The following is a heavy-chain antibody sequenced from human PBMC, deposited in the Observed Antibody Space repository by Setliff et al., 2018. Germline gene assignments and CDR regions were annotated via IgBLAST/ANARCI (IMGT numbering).Heavy chain of an antibody. J-gene: IGHJ4*02. CDR2: INNDGSST. CDR1: GYTSSSYA. D-gene: IGHD2-2*01. V-gene: IGHV3-74*01. CDR3: ARAHSSTLSVHDY. Sequence: PGGSLRLSCAASGYTSSSYAMTWVRQAPGKGLEWVSIINNDGSSTTYEDSVKGRFTISRDNAKNTLYLQMNSLRAEDTAVYYCARAHSSTLSVHDYWGQGTLVTVSS.